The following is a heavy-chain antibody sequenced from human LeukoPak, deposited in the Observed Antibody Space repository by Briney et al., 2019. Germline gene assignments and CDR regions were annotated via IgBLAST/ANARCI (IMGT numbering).Heavy chain of an antibody. J-gene: IGHJ4*02. CDR3: ARRSALGSDWPFDY. CDR1: GGSISSYY. Sequence: SETLSLTCTVSGGSISSYYWSWIRQPPGKGLEWIGYIYYSGSTNYNPSLKSRVTISVDTSKNQFSLKLSSVTAADTAVYYCARRSALGSDWPFDYWGQGTLVTVSS. CDR2: IYYSGST. V-gene: IGHV4-59*12. D-gene: IGHD7-27*01.